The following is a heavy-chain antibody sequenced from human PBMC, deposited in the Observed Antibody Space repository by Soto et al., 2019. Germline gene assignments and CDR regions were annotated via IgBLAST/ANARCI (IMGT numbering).Heavy chain of an antibody. J-gene: IGHJ6*02. CDR1: GDSVSSNSAA. CDR3: ATDESFGVFIRYYYYDMDI. D-gene: IGHD3-3*01. Sequence: PSQTLSLTCAISGDSVSSNSAAWNWIRQSPSRGLEWLGRTYYRSKWYNDYAVSVKIRITINPETSKNQFSLQLNSVTPEETAVYSCATDESFGVFIRYYYYDMDIWGQETTVTVSS. V-gene: IGHV6-1*01. CDR2: TYYRSKWYN.